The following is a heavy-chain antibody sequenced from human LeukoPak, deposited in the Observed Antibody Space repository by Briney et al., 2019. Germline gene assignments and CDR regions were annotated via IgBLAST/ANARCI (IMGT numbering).Heavy chain of an antibody. V-gene: IGHV3-23*01. J-gene: IGHJ4*02. CDR1: GFMFSSYS. Sequence: PGGSLRLSCTASGFMFSSYSMSWVRQAPGKGLEWVSSMSGPGDNTFYADSVKGRFTISRDNSKNMLFLQMSSLRAEDTAVYYCAQTHGGSPPRWFLHWGQGALVTVSS. CDR2: MSGPGDNT. CDR3: AQTHGGSPPRWFLH. D-gene: IGHD4-23*01.